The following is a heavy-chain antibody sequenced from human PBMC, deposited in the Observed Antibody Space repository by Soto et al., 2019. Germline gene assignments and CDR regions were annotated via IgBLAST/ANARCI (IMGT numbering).Heavy chain of an antibody. Sequence: ASVKVSCKASGYTFTSYGISWVRPAPGQGLERMGWISAYNGNTNYAQELQGRVTMTTDTSTSTAYIELRSLRSDDTAVYYCAPFASLTQDPSKLLGDGGEATLVTVYS. CDR3: APFASLTQDPSKLLGD. CDR2: ISAYNGNT. CDR1: GYTFTSYG. D-gene: IGHD2-21*02. J-gene: IGHJ4*02. V-gene: IGHV1-18*01.